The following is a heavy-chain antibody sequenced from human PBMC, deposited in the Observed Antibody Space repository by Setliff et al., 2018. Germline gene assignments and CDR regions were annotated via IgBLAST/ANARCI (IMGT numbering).Heavy chain of an antibody. V-gene: IGHV4-59*01. Sequence: SETLSLTCTVSGGSISSYYWSWIRQPPGKGLEWIAYIYYSGTTNYNPSLKSRVTISLDTSKNQFSLKLSSVTAADAAVYYCGRVTGSGKGFWGQGTLVTVSS. D-gene: IGHD2-15*01. J-gene: IGHJ4*02. CDR3: GRVTGSGKGF. CDR1: GGSISSYY. CDR2: IYYSGTT.